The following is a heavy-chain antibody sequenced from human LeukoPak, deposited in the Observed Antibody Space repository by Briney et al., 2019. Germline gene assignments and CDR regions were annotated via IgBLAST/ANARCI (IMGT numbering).Heavy chain of an antibody. CDR1: GVSVRSSF. CDR2: VHHSGNT. D-gene: IGHD2-21*01. Sequence: SETLSLTCTVSGVSVRSSFWSWIRQPPGKGLEYIGYVHHSGNTKYNPSLQSRVTMSVDTARSQFSQNLSSVTPADSAVYYCARHNGDSYLDLWAQGSLVTASS. V-gene: IGHV4-59*02. J-gene: IGHJ4*02. CDR3: ARHNGDSYLDL.